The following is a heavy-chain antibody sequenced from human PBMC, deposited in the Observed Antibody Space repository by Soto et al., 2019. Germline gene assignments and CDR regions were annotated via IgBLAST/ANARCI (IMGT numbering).Heavy chain of an antibody. CDR2: IYWDDDK. J-gene: IGHJ4*02. Sequence: VSGPTLVNPTQTLTLTCTFSGFSLSTGDVGXGWIRQPPGKALDWLAVIYWDDDKRYSPSLKSRLTITKDTSKNQVLLTMTNMDPVDTATYFCARSKYSISSFDYWGQGALVTVSS. CDR3: ARSKYSISSFDY. D-gene: IGHD6-6*01. CDR1: GFSLSTGDVG. V-gene: IGHV2-5*02.